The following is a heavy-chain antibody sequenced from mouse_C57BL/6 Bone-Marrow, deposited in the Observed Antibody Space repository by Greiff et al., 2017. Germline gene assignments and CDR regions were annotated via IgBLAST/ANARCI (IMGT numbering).Heavy chain of an antibody. CDR2: IHPNSGST. Sequence: QVQLQQPGAELVKPGASVKLSCKASGYTFTSYWMHWVKQRPGQGLEWIGMIHPNSGSTNYNEKFKSKATLTVDKSSSTAYMQLSSLTSEDSAVYYCARLPLTTPVGCAYWGQGTLVTVSA. CDR3: ARLPLTTPVGCAY. V-gene: IGHV1-64*01. D-gene: IGHD1-1*01. J-gene: IGHJ3*01. CDR1: GYTFTSYW.